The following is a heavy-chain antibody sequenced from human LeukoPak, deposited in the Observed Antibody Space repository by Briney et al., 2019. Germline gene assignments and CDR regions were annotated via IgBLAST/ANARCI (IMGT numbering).Heavy chain of an antibody. CDR1: GGSISNYY. D-gene: IGHD3-16*02. V-gene: IGHV4-4*07. CDR2: IYTSGST. Sequence: SETLSLTCTVSGGSISNYYWTWIRQPAGKGLEWIGRIYTSGSTNYNPPLKSRVTMSVDTSKNQFSLRLSSVTAADTAVYYCARFVGFYGMDVWGQRTTVTVSS. CDR3: ARFVGFYGMDV. J-gene: IGHJ6*02.